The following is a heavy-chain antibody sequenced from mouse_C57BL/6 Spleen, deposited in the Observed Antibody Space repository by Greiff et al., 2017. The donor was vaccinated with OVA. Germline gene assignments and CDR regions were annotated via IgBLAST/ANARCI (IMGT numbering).Heavy chain of an antibody. V-gene: IGHV1-64*01. CDR1: GYTFTSYW. D-gene: IGHD2-3*01. Sequence: QVQLQQPGAELVKPGASVKLSCKASGYTFTSYWMHWVKQRPGQGLEWIGMIHPNSGSTNYNEKFKSKATLTVDKSSSTAYMQLSSLTSEDSAVYYGARSYDGYWDYFDYWGQGTTLTVSS. CDR2: IHPNSGST. CDR3: ARSYDGYWDYFDY. J-gene: IGHJ2*01.